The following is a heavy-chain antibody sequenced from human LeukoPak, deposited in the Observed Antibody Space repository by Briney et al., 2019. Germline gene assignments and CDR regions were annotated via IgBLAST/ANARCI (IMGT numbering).Heavy chain of an antibody. V-gene: IGHV3-30-3*01. J-gene: IGHJ4*02. CDR2: ISDDGNDA. CDR3: GPIDS. CDR1: GFVFSNYA. Sequence: GGPLRLSCTASGFVFSNYAIHWVRQAPGKGLEWVAVISDDGNDAYYAGSVEGRFNISRDNSKSTVFLQMNGLRAEDSAVYYCGPIDSWGQGTLVTVSS.